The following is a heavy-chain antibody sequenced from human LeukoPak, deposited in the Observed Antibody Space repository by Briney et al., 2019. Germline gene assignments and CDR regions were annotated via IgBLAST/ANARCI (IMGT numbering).Heavy chain of an antibody. CDR3: TTNWGMEV. J-gene: IGHJ6*02. CDR2: LSYVGTSK. Sequence: GGSLRLSCATSGVTFSTSAMQWVRQAPGKGLEWVTLLSYVGTSKFYADSVKGRFTISRDDSKSTVFLQMNSLRPEDTAVYYCTTNWGMEVWGQGTMVTVSS. CDR1: GVTFSTSA. V-gene: IGHV3-30*14.